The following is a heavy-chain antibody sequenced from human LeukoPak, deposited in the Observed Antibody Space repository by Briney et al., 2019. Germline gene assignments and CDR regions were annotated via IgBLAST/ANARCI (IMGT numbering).Heavy chain of an antibody. CDR1: GYSISSGYY. Sequence: SETLSLTCAVSGYSISSGYYWGWIRQPPGKGLEWIGSIYHSGSTYYNPSLKSRVTISVDTSKNQFSLKLSSVTAADTAAYYCARHGLSLPDDYWGQGTLVTVSS. J-gene: IGHJ4*02. D-gene: IGHD3/OR15-3a*01. CDR3: ARHGLSLPDDY. CDR2: IYHSGST. V-gene: IGHV4-38-2*01.